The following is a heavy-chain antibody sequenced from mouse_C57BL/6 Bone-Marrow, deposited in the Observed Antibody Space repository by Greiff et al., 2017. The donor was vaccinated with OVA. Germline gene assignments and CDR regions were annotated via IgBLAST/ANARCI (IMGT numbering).Heavy chain of an antibody. CDR2: ISSGSSTI. CDR3: ATYGNFFDD. J-gene: IGHJ2*01. V-gene: IGHV5-17*01. D-gene: IGHD2-1*01. CDR1: GFTFSDYG. Sequence: EVKLMESGGGLVKPGGSLKLSCAASGFTFSDYGMHWVRQAPEKGLEWVAYISSGSSTIYYADTVKGRFTISRDNAKNTLFLQMTSLRSEDTAMYYCATYGNFFDDWGQGTTLTVSS.